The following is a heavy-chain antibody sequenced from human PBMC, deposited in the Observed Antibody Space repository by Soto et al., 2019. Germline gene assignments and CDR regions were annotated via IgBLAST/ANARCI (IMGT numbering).Heavy chain of an antibody. CDR2: IYPCDSDT. CDR1: GYTFTSHC. V-gene: IGHV5-51*01. CDR3: VRVGTVGATRLSNAWFDP. Sequence: GESLKISCKGSGYTFTSHCIGWVRQMPWKGLEWMGIIYPCDSDTRYSPSFQGQVIISADKSITTAYLQWSSLKASDTAMYYCVRVGTVGATRLSNAWFDPWGQGTLITV. J-gene: IGHJ5*02. D-gene: IGHD1-26*01.